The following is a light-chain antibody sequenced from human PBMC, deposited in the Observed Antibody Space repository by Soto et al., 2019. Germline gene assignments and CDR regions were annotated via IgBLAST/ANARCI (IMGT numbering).Light chain of an antibody. J-gene: IGKJ1*01. V-gene: IGKV3-15*01. CDR1: QSVSSK. Sequence: EIVMTQSPATPSLSPGQRATLSCRASQSVSSKLAWYQQRPGQAPRLLIYSASTRATGIPARFSGSRSGTEFTLTISSLQPDDFATYYCQQYNSYSWTFGQGTKVDIK. CDR3: QQYNSYSWT. CDR2: SAS.